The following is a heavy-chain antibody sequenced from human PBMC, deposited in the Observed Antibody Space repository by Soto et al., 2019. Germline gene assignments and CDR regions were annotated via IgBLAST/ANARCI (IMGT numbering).Heavy chain of an antibody. CDR2: IIPILGIA. D-gene: IGHD4-4*01. CDR1: GGTFSSYT. Sequence: ASVKVSCKASGGTFSSYTISWVRQAPGQGLEWMGRIIPILGIANYAQKFQGRVTITRDTSASTAYMELSSLRSEDTAVYYCARGPPTVNYPDYWGQGTLVTAPQ. CDR3: ARGPPTVNYPDY. J-gene: IGHJ4*02. V-gene: IGHV1-69*02.